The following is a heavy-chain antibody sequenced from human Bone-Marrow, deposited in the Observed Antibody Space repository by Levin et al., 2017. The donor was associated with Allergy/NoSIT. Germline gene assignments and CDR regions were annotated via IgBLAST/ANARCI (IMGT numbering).Heavy chain of an antibody. CDR2: IFYSGST. D-gene: IGHD2-15*01. CDR3: ARDNWGYCSGGTCSEYYSMDV. CDR1: GGSVSSANYY. V-gene: IGHV4-61*01. Sequence: NSSETLSLTCTVSGGSVSSANYYWSWIRQPPGTGLEWIGYIFYSGSTNYNPSLKSRVTISIDTSKNQFSLKLSSVTAAATAVYYCARDNWGYCSGGTCSEYYSMDVWGKGTTVTVSS. J-gene: IGHJ6*03.